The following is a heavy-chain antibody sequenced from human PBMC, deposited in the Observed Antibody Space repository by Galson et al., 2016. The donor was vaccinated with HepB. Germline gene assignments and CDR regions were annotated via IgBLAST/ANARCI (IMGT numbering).Heavy chain of an antibody. J-gene: IGHJ5*02. D-gene: IGHD5-18*01. CDR3: ARDLTMVTTGWFDP. Sequence: TLSLTCTVSGGSISSGGYYWSWIRQHPGKGLEWIGYIYHSGSTYYNPSLKSRVTISVDTSKNQFSLKLSSVTAADTAVYYCARDLTMVTTGWFDPRGQGTLVTVSS. V-gene: IGHV4-31*03. CDR2: IYHSGST. CDR1: GGSISSGGYY.